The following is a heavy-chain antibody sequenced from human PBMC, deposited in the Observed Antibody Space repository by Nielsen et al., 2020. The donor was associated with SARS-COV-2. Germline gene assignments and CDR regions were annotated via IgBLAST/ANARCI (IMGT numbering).Heavy chain of an antibody. J-gene: IGHJ3*02. V-gene: IGHV1-2*02. CDR1: GCTFSSYA. Sequence: ASVKVSCKASGCTFSSYAISWVRQAPGQGLEWMGWINPNSGGTNYAQKFQGRVTMTRDTSISTAYMELSRLRSDDTAVYYCARDSGAAAAFDIWGQGTMVTVSS. D-gene: IGHD6-13*01. CDR3: ARDSGAAAAFDI. CDR2: INPNSGGT.